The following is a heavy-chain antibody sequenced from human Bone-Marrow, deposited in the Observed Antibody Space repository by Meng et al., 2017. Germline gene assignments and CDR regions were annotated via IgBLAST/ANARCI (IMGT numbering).Heavy chain of an antibody. CDR3: AREKGGIDRYNWFDP. V-gene: IGHV2-70*02. J-gene: IGHJ5*02. CDR1: GFSLSTSGMC. CDR2: IDWDDDK. Sequence: SGPTLVKPTQTLTLTCTFSGFSLSTSGMCVSWIRQPPGKALEWLALIDWDDDKYYSTSLKTRLTISRDNAKNSLYLQMNSLRAEDTAVYYCAREKGGIDRYNWFDPWGQGTLVTVSS. D-gene: IGHD6-13*01.